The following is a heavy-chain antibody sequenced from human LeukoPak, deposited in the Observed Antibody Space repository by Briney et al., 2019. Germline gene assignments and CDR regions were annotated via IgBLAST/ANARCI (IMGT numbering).Heavy chain of an antibody. J-gene: IGHJ6*04. CDR3: AGGYGSGVMSPYGLDD. CDR1: GVTFSDYP. Sequence: ASVKVSCKASGVTFSDYPISWVRQATGQGPEWMGGIVPRLGTADYAQQSQGRVTITADMSTTTAYMELSSLRSDDTAIYYCAGGYGSGVMSPYGLDDWGTGTTVIVSS. D-gene: IGHD3-10*01. V-gene: IGHV1-69*06. CDR2: IVPRLGTA.